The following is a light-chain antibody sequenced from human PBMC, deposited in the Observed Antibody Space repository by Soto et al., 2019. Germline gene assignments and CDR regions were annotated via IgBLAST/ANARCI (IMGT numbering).Light chain of an antibody. J-gene: IGKJ2*01. CDR2: GVS. CDR3: QSSNDWPFA. V-gene: IGKV3-15*01. CDR1: ESLSYF. Sequence: EIVLTQSPATLSVSPGERVTLSCRASESLSYFLAWYQHKPGQSPRLLIYGVSTRVAGVPSRFSGGGSATDFTLTISSLQSEDFAVYYCQSSNDWPFAFGQGTKLEI.